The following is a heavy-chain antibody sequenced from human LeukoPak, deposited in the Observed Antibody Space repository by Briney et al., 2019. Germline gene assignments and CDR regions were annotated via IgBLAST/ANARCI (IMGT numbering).Heavy chain of an antibody. CDR1: GYTFTAYY. CDR3: AGVLRFLEWSTNFDY. Sequence: GASVKVSCKASGYTFTAYYIHWVRQAPGQGLEWMGRINPNSGGTNYVQKFQGRVTMTRDTSISAAYMELSGLRSDDTAIYYCAGVLRFLEWSTNFDYWGQGTLVTVSS. CDR2: INPNSGGT. V-gene: IGHV1-2*06. J-gene: IGHJ4*02. D-gene: IGHD3-3*01.